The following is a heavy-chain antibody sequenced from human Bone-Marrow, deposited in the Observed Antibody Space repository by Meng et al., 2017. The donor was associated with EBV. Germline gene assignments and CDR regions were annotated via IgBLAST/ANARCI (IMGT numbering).Heavy chain of an antibody. CDR1: GGTFSSYA. V-gene: IGHV1-2*06. J-gene: IGHJ4*02. Sequence: VRLVQSGAEVKKPGSSVKVSCKASGGTFSSYAISWVRQAPGQGLEWMGRINPNSGDTNYAQKFQGRVTMTRDTSISTAYMELSRLRSDDTAVYYCARAKAAAAGTLIDYWGQGTLVTVSS. D-gene: IGHD6-13*01. CDR2: INPNSGDT. CDR3: ARAKAAAAGTLIDY.